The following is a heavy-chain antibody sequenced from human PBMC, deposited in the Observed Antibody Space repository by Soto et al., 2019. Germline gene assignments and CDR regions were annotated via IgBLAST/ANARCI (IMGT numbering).Heavy chain of an antibody. D-gene: IGHD3-16*01. V-gene: IGHV3-72*01. CDR3: ARARGDRDYIWEIHRPLDY. J-gene: IGHJ4*02. Sequence: GGSLRLSCAASGFTFSDHYMGWVRQVPGKGLEWVGRSRNKANRYTTEYAASVKGRFTISRDDSMNSLFLQMNSLRTEDTAVYYCARARGDRDYIWEIHRPLDYWAQGTQVTVS. CDR1: GFTFSDHY. CDR2: SRNKANRYTT.